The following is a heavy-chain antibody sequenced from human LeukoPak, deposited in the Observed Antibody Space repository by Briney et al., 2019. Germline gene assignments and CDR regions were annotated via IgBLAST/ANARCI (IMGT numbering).Heavy chain of an antibody. CDR2: INHSGYT. D-gene: IGHD4-17*01. CDR1: GVSFDDYY. Sequence: SETLSLTCAVSGVSFDDYYWAWVRQTPGKGLEWIGEINHSGYTNDSPSLKSRVTLSIDTSRKQSSLNLRSVTVADAGTYYCTRMTTGHDYWGQGTLVTVSS. CDR3: TRMTTGHDY. J-gene: IGHJ4*02. V-gene: IGHV4-34*01.